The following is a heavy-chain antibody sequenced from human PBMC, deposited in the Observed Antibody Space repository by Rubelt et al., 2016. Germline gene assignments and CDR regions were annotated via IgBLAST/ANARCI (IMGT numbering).Heavy chain of an antibody. CDR2: IYSGGST. J-gene: IGHJ6*02. CDR1: GFTFSSSA. CDR3: ARGPYYYYGMDV. Sequence: EVQVVESGGGLVQPGGSLRLSCSASGFTFSSSAMTWVRQGPGKGLEWVSVIYSGGSTYYADSVKGRFTISRDNSKNTLYLQMNSLRAEDTAVYYCARGPYYYYGMDVWGQGTTVTVSS. V-gene: IGHV3-66*01.